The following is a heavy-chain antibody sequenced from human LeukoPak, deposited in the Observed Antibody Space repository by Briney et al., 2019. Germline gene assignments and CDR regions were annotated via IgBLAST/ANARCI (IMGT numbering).Heavy chain of an antibody. CDR3: ARDGDYIMPPFDY. CDR2: IKQDGSET. D-gene: IGHD4-17*01. CDR1: GFTFTRYW. V-gene: IGHV3-7*01. Sequence: GSLRLSCAASGFTFTRYWMSWVRQAPGRGLEWVANIKQDGSETHYVDSVKGRFTISRDNARNLVYLQMNSLRDDDTAVYYCARDGDYIMPPFDYWGQGILATVSS. J-gene: IGHJ4*02.